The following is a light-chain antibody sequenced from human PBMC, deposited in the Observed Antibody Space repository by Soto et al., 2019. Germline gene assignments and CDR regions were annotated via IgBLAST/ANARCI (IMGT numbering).Light chain of an antibody. CDR3: QQYGTSPAT. Sequence: EIVLTQSPGTLSLSPGKRATLSCRASQSVYSNFLAWYQQKPGQAPRLLIFGASRRATDIPDRFSGSGSATDFTLTISRLEPEDFAVYYCQQYGTSPATFGQGTKVDIK. V-gene: IGKV3-20*01. CDR2: GAS. J-gene: IGKJ1*01. CDR1: QSVYSNF.